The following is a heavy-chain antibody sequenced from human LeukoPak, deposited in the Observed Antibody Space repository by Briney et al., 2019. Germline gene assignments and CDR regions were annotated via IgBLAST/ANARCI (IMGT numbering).Heavy chain of an antibody. CDR2: VYYSGTT. J-gene: IGHJ4*02. D-gene: IGHD3-3*01. CDR3: ARGITIFGVVIDDYFDY. CDR1: GGSISSSNYY. V-gene: IGHV4-39*01. Sequence: SETLSLTCTVSGGSISSSNYYWGWIRQPPGKGLEWIGTVYYSGTTYDSASLKSRVTISVDTSKNQFSLKLSSVTAADTAVYYCARGITIFGVVIDDYFDYWGQGTLVTVSS.